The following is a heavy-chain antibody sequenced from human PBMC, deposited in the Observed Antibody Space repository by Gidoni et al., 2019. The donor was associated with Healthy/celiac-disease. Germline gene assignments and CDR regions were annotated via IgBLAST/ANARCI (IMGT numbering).Heavy chain of an antibody. CDR3: AKDSRSGYSYGPSFDY. CDR1: GFTLSRAA. Sequence: EVQLLESGRGLVQHGGSLMLSFASAGFTLSRAAMSWVRQSPGKGLEWVSAISGSGGSTYYADSVKGRFTISRDNSKNTLYLQMNSLRAEDTAVYYCAKDSRSGYSYGPSFDYWGQGTLVTVSS. CDR2: ISGSGGST. D-gene: IGHD5-18*01. V-gene: IGHV3-23*01. J-gene: IGHJ4*02.